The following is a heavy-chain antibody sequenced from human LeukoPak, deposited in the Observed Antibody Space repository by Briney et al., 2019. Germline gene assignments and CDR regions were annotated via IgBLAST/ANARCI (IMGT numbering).Heavy chain of an antibody. CDR2: IRYTGSNK. D-gene: IGHD3-22*01. Sequence: GGSLRLSCAASGFTFSSYGMHWVRQAPGKGLEWVAFIRYTGSNKYYADSVKGRFTISRDNSKNTLYLQMNGLRAEDTAVYYCATDGKLGYYDTSGFFPDYWGQGTLVTVSS. CDR1: GFTFSSYG. CDR3: ATDGKLGYYDTSGFFPDY. V-gene: IGHV3-30*02. J-gene: IGHJ4*02.